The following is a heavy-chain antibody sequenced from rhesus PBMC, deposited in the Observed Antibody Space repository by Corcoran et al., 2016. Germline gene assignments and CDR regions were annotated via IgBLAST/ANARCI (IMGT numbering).Heavy chain of an antibody. CDR2: NYGNSAST. Sequence: QVQLQQWGEGMVKPSETLSLTCAVYGGSISGYYYWSWIRQPPGKGLEWIGYNYGNSASTNYNPSLKNRLTISKDPSKNKFSLKLSSVTAADTAVYYCARFTSTTIRYFDLWGPGTPITISS. CDR3: ARFTSTTIRYFDL. D-gene: IGHD2-2*01. V-gene: IGHV4-73*01. J-gene: IGHJ2*01. CDR1: GGSISGYYY.